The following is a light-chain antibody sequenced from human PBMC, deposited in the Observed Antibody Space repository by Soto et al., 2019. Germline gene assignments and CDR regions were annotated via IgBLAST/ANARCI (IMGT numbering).Light chain of an antibody. CDR1: QSVSSSY. CDR3: QQYGSSPQA. J-gene: IGKJ5*01. CDR2: GAS. Sequence: EIVLTQSPGTLSLSPGERATLSCRASQSVSSSYLAWYQQKPGQAPRLLIYGASSRATGIQDRFSGSGSGTDFTLTISRLEPEDVAVYYCQQYGSSPQAFGQGTRLEIK. V-gene: IGKV3-20*01.